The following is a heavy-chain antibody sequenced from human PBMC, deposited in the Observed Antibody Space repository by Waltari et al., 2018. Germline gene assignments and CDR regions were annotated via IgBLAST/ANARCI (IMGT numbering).Heavy chain of an antibody. CDR3: ARDDVDSSSFGGF. CDR1: GFIFSNYG. CDR2: ISAYNGNT. Sequence: QLQLVQSGAEVKKPGASVQVSCKGSGFIFSNYGITWVRQAPGQGLEWMGWISAYNGNTNYEQKFQGRVTMTTDTSTSTAYMELRSLRSDDTAVYYCARDDVDSSSFGGFWGQGTLVTVSS. J-gene: IGHJ4*02. V-gene: IGHV1-18*01. D-gene: IGHD6-13*01.